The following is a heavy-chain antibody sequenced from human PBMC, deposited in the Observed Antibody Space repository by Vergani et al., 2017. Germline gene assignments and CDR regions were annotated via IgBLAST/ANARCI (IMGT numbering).Heavy chain of an antibody. V-gene: IGHV3-23*04. CDR1: GFTFSSYA. J-gene: IGHJ6*03. Sequence: EVQLVESGGGLVQPGGSLRLSCAASGFTFSSYAMSWVRQAPGKGLEWVSAISGSGGSTYYADSVKGRFTISRDNSKNPLYLQMNSLRAEDTAVYYCARDNPYDPYYYYYYMDVWGKGTTVTVSS. D-gene: IGHD3-3*01. CDR3: ARDNPYDPYYYYYYMDV. CDR2: ISGSGGST.